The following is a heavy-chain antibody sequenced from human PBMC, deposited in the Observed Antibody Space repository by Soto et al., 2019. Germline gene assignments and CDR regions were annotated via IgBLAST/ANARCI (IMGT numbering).Heavy chain of an antibody. CDR3: ATHVDTAMVPTQYYFDY. J-gene: IGHJ4*02. CDR1: GGTFSSYA. V-gene: IGHV1-69*12. CDR2: IIPIFGTA. D-gene: IGHD5-18*01. Sequence: QVQLVQSGAEVKKPGSSVKVSCKASGGTFSSYAISWVRQAPGQGLEWMGGIIPIFGTANYAQKFQGRVTITADESTSTAYMELSSLRSEDTAVYYCATHVDTAMVPTQYYFDYWGQGTLVTVSS.